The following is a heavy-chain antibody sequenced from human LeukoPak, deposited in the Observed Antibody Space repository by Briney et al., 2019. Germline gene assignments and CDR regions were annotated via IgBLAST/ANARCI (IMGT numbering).Heavy chain of an antibody. J-gene: IGHJ5*02. CDR3: ARQRSGGSFELFDP. CDR1: GGSISSYY. CDR2: IYYSGST. D-gene: IGHD2-15*01. Sequence: SETLSLTCTVSGGSISSYYWSWIRQPPGKGLEWIGYIYYSGSTNYNPSLKSRVTISVDTSKNQFSLKLTSVTAADTAVYYCARQRSGGSFELFDPWGQGTLVTVSS. V-gene: IGHV4-59*01.